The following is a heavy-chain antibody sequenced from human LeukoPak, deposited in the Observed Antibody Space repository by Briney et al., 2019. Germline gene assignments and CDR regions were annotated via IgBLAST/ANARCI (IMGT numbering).Heavy chain of an antibody. Sequence: SETLSLTCTVSDGSISSYYWSWIRQPPGKGLEWIGYIYYSGSTNYNPSLKSRVTISVDTSKNQFSLKLSFVTAADTAVYYCARVLGSSLSVEFDYWGQGTLVTVSS. CDR2: IYYSGST. CDR1: DGSISSYY. D-gene: IGHD6-6*01. V-gene: IGHV4-59*01. CDR3: ARVLGSSLSVEFDY. J-gene: IGHJ4*02.